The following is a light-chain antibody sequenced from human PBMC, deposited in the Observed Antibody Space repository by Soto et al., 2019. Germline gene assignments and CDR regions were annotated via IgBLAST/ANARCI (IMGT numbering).Light chain of an antibody. Sequence: AIRMTQSPSSLSASTGDRVTITCRASQGISSYLAWYQQKPGKAPKLLIYAASTLQSGVPSRFSGSGSGTAFTLTISCLQTEDFATYSCQQYYSYVPTFGQGTKVNIK. CDR2: AAS. CDR1: QGISSY. J-gene: IGKJ1*01. CDR3: QQYYSYVPT. V-gene: IGKV1-8*01.